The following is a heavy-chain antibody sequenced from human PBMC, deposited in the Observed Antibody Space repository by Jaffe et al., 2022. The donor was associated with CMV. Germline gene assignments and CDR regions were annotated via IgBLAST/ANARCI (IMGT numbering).Heavy chain of an antibody. V-gene: IGHV1-2*02. D-gene: IGHD6-13*01. CDR2: INPNSGGT. CDR1: GYTFTGYY. CDR3: ASLYSSSWATPYYYYYGMDV. J-gene: IGHJ6*02. Sequence: QVQLVQSGAEVKKPGASVKVSCKASGYTFTGYYMHWVRQAPGQGLEWMGWINPNSGGTNYAQKFQGRVTMTRDTSISTAYMELSRLRSDDTAVYYCASLYSSSWATPYYYYYGMDVWGQGTTVTVSS.